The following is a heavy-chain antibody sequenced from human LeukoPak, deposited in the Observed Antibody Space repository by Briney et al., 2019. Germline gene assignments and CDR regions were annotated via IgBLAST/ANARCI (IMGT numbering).Heavy chain of an antibody. Sequence: PSGGSLRLSCAASGFTFDDYAMHWVRQAPGKGLEWVSGISWNSGSIGYADSVKGRFTISRDNAKNSLYLQMNSLRAEDTALYYCAKEPKSDYGDYPDWGQGTLVTVSS. CDR2: ISWNSGSI. V-gene: IGHV3-9*01. D-gene: IGHD4-17*01. CDR1: GFTFDDYA. J-gene: IGHJ4*02. CDR3: AKEPKSDYGDYPD.